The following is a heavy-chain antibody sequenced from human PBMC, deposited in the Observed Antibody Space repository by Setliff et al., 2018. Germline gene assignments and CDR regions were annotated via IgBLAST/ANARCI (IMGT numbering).Heavy chain of an antibody. CDR3: ARDRGGASTRDH. Sequence: PGGSLRLSCAASGFLFSSYGMHWVRQAPGKGLEWVAVISYDEINKYNADSVKGRFTVSRDNPKNSLYLQMSSLRAEDTAIYYCARDRGGASTRDHWGQGTLVTVSS. CDR1: GFLFSSYG. V-gene: IGHV3-30*12. D-gene: IGHD1-26*01. J-gene: IGHJ4*02. CDR2: ISYDEINK.